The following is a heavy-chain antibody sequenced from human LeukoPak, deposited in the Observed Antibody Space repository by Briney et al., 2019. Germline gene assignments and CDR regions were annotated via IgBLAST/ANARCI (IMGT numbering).Heavy chain of an antibody. CDR1: GYSFTRYW. CDR2: IYPADSDT. V-gene: IGHV5-51*01. Sequence: GESLKISCKGPGYSFTRYWIGWVRQMPETGLEWMGVIYPADSDTTYNPSFQGQVTISVDRSINTAYLQWSSLKASDTAMYYCARRCMSGYCSSGGPMDDYWGQGTLVTVSS. D-gene: IGHD2-15*01. J-gene: IGHJ4*02. CDR3: ARRCMSGYCSSGGPMDDY.